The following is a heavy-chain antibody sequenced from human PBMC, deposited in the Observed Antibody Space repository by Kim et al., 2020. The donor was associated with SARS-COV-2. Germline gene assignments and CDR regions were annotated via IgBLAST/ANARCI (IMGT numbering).Heavy chain of an antibody. CDR2: GGT. J-gene: IGHJ4*02. Sequence: GGTNFAQKFQGRVTMTRDTSISTAYMELSSLRSDDTAVYYCVRASGVNEYWGQGTLVTVSS. CDR3: VRASGVNEY. D-gene: IGHD2-8*01. V-gene: IGHV1-2*02.